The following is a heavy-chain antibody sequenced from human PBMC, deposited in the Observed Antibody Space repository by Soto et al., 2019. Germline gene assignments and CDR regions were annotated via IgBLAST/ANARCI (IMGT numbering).Heavy chain of an antibody. CDR2: ISAYNGNT. CDR3: ARDGGQQLVTRYYYGMDV. CDR1: GYTFTSYG. V-gene: IGHV1-18*04. Sequence: AAVKVSCKASGYTFTSYGISWVRQAPGQGLEWMGWISAYNGNTNYAQKLQGRVTMTTDTSTSTAYMELRSLRSDDTAVYYCARDGGQQLVTRYYYGMDVWGQGTTVTVSS. D-gene: IGHD6-13*01. J-gene: IGHJ6*02.